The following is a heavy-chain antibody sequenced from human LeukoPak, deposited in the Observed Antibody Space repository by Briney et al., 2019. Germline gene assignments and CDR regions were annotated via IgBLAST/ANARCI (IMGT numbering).Heavy chain of an antibody. CDR2: IDNDGSYI. D-gene: IGHD5-12*01. CDR1: GFTFSSYT. Sequence: GGSLRLSCAASGFTFSSYTMNWVRQAPGKGLEWVSSIDNDGSYIYYADSVKGRFTLSRDNAENSVHLQMISLRAEDTAVYYCATKYSAGWLFDYWGQGTLVTVSS. V-gene: IGHV3-21*01. J-gene: IGHJ4*02. CDR3: ATKYSAGWLFDY.